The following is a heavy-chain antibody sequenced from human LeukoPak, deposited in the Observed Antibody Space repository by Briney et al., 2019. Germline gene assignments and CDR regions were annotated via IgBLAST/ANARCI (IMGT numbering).Heavy chain of an antibody. V-gene: IGHV4-39*01. CDR1: GGSFSSSSHY. CDR3: ARHFDRDGYKSNAFDI. J-gene: IGHJ3*02. CDR2: MYYSGST. Sequence: PSETLSLTCTVSGGSFSSSSHYWGWGRQPPGRGLEWVGSMYYSGSTYYNASLRSRVTISVDTSRDQFSLKLSSVTAADTAVYYCARHFDRDGYKSNAFDIWGQGTMVTVSS. D-gene: IGHD5-24*01.